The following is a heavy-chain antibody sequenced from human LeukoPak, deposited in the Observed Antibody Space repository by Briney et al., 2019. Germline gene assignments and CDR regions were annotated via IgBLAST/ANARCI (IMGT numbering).Heavy chain of an antibody. V-gene: IGHV4-34*01. CDR1: GGSFSGYY. D-gene: IGHD1-26*01. J-gene: IGHJ3*02. CDR3: ARGGGGSYTRAFDI. Sequence: PSETLSLTCAVYGGSFSGYYWSWIRQPPGKGLEWIGEINHSGSTNYNPSLKSRVTISVDTSKNQFSLKLSSVTAADTAVYYCARGGGGSYTRAFDIWGQGTMVNVSS. CDR2: INHSGST.